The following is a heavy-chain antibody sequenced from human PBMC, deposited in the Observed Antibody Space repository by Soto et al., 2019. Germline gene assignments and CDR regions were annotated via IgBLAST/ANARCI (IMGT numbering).Heavy chain of an antibody. CDR3: ARTMMLATPNFDY. CDR1: GFTFSSYA. V-gene: IGHV3-30-3*01. Sequence: QVQLVESGGGVVQPGRSLRLSCAASGFTFSSYAMHWVRQAPGKGLEWVAVISYDGGNTYYADSVKGRFTISRGNFKNTLYLQMSSLRAEDTAVYYCARTMMLATPNFDYWGQGTLVTVSS. CDR2: ISYDGGNT. D-gene: IGHD5-12*01. J-gene: IGHJ4*02.